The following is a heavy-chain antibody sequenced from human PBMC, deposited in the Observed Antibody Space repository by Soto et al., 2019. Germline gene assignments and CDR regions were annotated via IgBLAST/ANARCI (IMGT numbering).Heavy chain of an antibody. D-gene: IGHD2-21*01. CDR3: AREDAERATRFLDS. CDR2: TSPSSLAT. V-gene: IGHV1-2*02. CDR1: GYTFTCYY. Sequence: XSVKVSCKASGYTFTCYYIHWVRQAPGQGLEWMGWTSPSSLATNYAQRFQGRVTMSRDRATSTVYMELSRLRSEDTAVYYCAREDAERATRFLDSWGQETVVTVSS. J-gene: IGHJ4*02.